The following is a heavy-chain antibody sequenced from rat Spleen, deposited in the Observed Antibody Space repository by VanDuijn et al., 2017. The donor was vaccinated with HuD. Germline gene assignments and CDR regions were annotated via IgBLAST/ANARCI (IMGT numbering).Heavy chain of an antibody. V-gene: IGHV5S23*01. CDR2: ISTSGGST. Sequence: EVQLVESGGGLVQPGRSLKFSCAASGFTFSNYDMAWVRQAPTKGLEWVASISTSGGSTYYRDSVKGRFTVSRDNAKSTLYLHMDSLRSEDTATYYCTTVERTYWYFDFWGPGTMVTVSS. J-gene: IGHJ1*01. CDR1: GFTFSNYD. CDR3: TTVERTYWYFDF.